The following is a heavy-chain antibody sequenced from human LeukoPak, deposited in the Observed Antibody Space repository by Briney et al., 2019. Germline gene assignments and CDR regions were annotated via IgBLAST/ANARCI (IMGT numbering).Heavy chain of an antibody. CDR1: GFTFSSYS. V-gene: IGHV3-21*01. J-gene: IGHJ4*02. CDR3: ARDGGWDCSGTSCYALVFEN. CDR2: ISSSSSYI. D-gene: IGHD2-2*01. Sequence: PGGSLRLSCAASGFTFSSYSMNWVRQAPGKGLEWVSSISSSSSYIYYADSVKGRFTISRDNAKNSLYLQMNSLRAEDTAVYYCARDGGWDCSGTSCYALVFENWGQGTLVTVSS.